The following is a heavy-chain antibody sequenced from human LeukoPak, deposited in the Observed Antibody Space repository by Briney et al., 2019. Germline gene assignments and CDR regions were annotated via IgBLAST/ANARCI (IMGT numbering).Heavy chain of an antibody. V-gene: IGHV1-2*02. CDR3: ARDLGGPYGSGHYMDV. J-gene: IGHJ6*03. CDR2: INPNSGGT. CDR1: GYTFTGYY. Sequence: ASVKASCKASGYTFTGYYMHWVRQAPGQGLEWMGWINPNSGGTNYAQKFQGRVTMTRDTSISTAYMELSRLRSDDTAVYYCARDLGGPYGSGHYMDVWGKGTTVTISS. D-gene: IGHD3-10*01.